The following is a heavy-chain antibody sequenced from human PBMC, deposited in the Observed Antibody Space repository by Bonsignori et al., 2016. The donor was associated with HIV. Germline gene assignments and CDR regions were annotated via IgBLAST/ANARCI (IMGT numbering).Heavy chain of an antibody. CDR2: ISTSGRST. CDR1: GFTFSGYA. Sequence: EVQLLESGGGLVQPGGSLRLSCAASGFTFSGYAMSWVRQAPGKGLEWISSISTSGRSTYYADSVKGRFTVSRDSSKNTVSLQMNSLRGEDTAVYFCAKETEYSSSAFDYWGRGTLVT. D-gene: IGHD6-6*01. V-gene: IGHV3-23*01. J-gene: IGHJ4*02. CDR3: AKETEYSSSAFDY.